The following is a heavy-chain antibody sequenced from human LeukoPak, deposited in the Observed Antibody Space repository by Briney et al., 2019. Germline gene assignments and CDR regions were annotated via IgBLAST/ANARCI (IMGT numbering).Heavy chain of an antibody. Sequence: GGFLGLSCAASGFTFSSYAMSWVRQAPGRGLEWVSGISGSGVYTYYADSVKGRFTISRDNSKNTLFLQLNRLRAEDTAMYYCAKAGVQLWSPAGDYWSQETLVTVSS. CDR2: ISGSGVYT. CDR1: GFTFSSYA. V-gene: IGHV3-23*01. D-gene: IGHD5-18*01. J-gene: IGHJ4*02. CDR3: AKAGVQLWSPAGDY.